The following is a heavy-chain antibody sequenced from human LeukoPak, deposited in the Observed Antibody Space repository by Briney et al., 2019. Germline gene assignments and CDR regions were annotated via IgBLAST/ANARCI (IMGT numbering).Heavy chain of an antibody. CDR3: ARGFGTVVTPIDY. CDR2: ISSSSSYI. J-gene: IGHJ4*02. D-gene: IGHD4-23*01. V-gene: IGHV3-21*01. Sequence: GGSLRLSCAASGLTFSSYSMNWVRQAPGKGLEWVSSISSSSSYIYYADSVKGRFTISRDNAKNSLYLQMNSLRAEDTAVYYCARGFGTVVTPIDYWGQGTLVTVSS. CDR1: GLTFSSYS.